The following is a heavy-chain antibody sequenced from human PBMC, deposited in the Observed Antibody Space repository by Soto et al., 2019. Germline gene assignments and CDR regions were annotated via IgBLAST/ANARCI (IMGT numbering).Heavy chain of an antibody. V-gene: IGHV4-31*03. CDR2: IYYSGST. J-gene: IGHJ6*03. D-gene: IGHD2-2*01. Sequence: SETLSLTCTVSGGSISSGGYYWSWIRQHPGKGLEWIGYIYYSGSTYYNPSLKSRVTISVDTSKNQFSLKLSSVTAADTAVYYCAREAIVVVPAAMQEYYYYMDVWGKGTTVTVSS. CDR3: AREAIVVVPAAMQEYYYYMDV. CDR1: GGSISSGGYY.